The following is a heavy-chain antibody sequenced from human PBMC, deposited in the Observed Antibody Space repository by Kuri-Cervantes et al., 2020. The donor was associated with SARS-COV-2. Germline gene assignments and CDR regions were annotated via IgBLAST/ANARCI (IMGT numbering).Heavy chain of an antibody. V-gene: IGHV3-30*18. CDR2: ISYDGSNK. D-gene: IGHD3-22*01. Sequence: GGSLTLSCAASGFTFSNYGMHWVRQAPGKGLEWVAVISYDGSNKYYADSVKGRFTISRDNSKNTLYLQMNSLRAEDTAVYYCAKGGETAYDSSLDYWGQGTLVTVSS. CDR3: AKGGETAYDSSLDY. J-gene: IGHJ4*02. CDR1: GFTFSNYG.